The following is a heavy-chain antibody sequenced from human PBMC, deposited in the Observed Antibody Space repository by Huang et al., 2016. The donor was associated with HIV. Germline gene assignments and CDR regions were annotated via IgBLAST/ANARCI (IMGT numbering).Heavy chain of an antibody. Sequence: EVQLVESGGGLVQPGGSLRLSCAASGFSISSYWMPWVRQAPGKGLVWGPRINSDGSSTSAADSVKGRITISRDNAKNTLYLQMNSLRAEDTAVYYCARDPRIQSWLNFFDYWGQGTLVSVSS. CDR1: GFSISSYW. J-gene: IGHJ4*02. V-gene: IGHV3-74*01. D-gene: IGHD3-22*01. CDR3: ARDPRIQSWLNFFDY. CDR2: INSDGSST.